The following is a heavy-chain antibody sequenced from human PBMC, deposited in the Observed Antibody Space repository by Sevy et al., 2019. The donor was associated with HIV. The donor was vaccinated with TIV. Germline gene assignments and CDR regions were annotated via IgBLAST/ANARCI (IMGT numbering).Heavy chain of an antibody. CDR2: IKQDGSEK. J-gene: IGHJ4*02. D-gene: IGHD1-1*01. CDR1: GFTFSSFW. CDR3: AREIGGGNSF. V-gene: IGHV3-7*01. Sequence: GGSLRLSCAASGFTFSSFWMHWVRQAPGKGLEWVANIKQDGSEKYYVHSVKGRFTISRDNAKNSLYLQMNSLRAEDTAVYYCAREIGGGNSFWGQGILVTVSS.